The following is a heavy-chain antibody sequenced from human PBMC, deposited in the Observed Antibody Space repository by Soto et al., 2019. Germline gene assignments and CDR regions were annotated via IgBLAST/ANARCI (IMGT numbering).Heavy chain of an antibody. V-gene: IGHV3-7*03. D-gene: IGHD5-18*01. Sequence: GGSLRLSCAASGFTFSSYLMTWVRQSPGKGLEWVANIKQSGSETYYVDSVKGRFTISRDDAKNAVYLQLNTLRAEDTAVYFCARGYSIDYWGQATLVTVSS. J-gene: IGHJ4*02. CDR2: IKQSGSET. CDR1: GFTFSSYL. CDR3: ARGYSIDY.